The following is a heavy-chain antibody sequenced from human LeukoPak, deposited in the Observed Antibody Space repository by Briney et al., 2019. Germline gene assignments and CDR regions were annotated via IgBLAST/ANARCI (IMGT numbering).Heavy chain of an antibody. CDR2: IYTSGST. V-gene: IGHV4-4*07. D-gene: IGHD6-19*01. CDR3: ARGGIAVAGNGFDY. CDR1: GGSISSYY. Sequence: SETLSLTCTVSGGSISSYYWSWIRQPAGKGLEWIGRIYTSGSTNYNPSLKSRVTMSVDSSKNQFSLRLTSVTAADTAVYYCARGGIAVAGNGFDYWGQGTLVTVSS. J-gene: IGHJ4*02.